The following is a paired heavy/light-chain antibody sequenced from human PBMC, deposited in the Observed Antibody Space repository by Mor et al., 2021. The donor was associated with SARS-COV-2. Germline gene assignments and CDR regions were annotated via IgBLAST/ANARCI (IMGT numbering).Light chain of an antibody. CDR1: QSISYY. CDR3: QQTYTIPWT. Sequence: DIQMTQSPSSLSASVGDRVTITCRASQSISYYLNWYQQKPGKAPKLLIYAASSLQSGVPSRFSGSGSGTDFTLTISSLQPEDFATYYCQQTYTIPWTFGQGTKVEIK. J-gene: IGKJ1*01. CDR2: AAS. V-gene: IGKV1-39*01.
Heavy chain of an antibody. CDR2: IYTSGST. V-gene: IGHV4-61*02. CDR3: ARDYGIPRDGYNLYYYVMDV. Sequence: QVQLQESGPGLVKPSQTLSLTCTVSGGSISSGSYYWSWIRQPAGKGLEWIGRIYTSGSTNYSPSLKSRVTISVDTSKNQFSLKLNSVTAADTAVYYCARDYGIPRDGYNLYYYVMDVWGQGTTVTVSS. J-gene: IGHJ6*02. CDR1: GGSISSGSYY. D-gene: IGHD5-12*01.